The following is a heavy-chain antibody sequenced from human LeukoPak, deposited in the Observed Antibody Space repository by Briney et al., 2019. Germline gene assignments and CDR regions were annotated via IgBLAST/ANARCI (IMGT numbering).Heavy chain of an antibody. J-gene: IGHJ4*02. CDR1: GVSISSTSHA. Sequence: KPSETLSLTCTVSGVSISSTSHAWGWSRQPPGKGLEWLGNIYNSGSSNYSPSLRSRVSISVDTSKNQFSLRLRSVTAADTAVYYCGRDTHLESGGQGILVTVFS. CDR2: IYNSGSS. V-gene: IGHV4-39*01. CDR3: GRDTHLES.